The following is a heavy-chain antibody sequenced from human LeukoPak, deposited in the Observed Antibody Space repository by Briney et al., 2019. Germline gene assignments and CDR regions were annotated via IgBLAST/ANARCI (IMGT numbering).Heavy chain of an antibody. CDR1: GFTFTNYW. Sequence: GGSLRLSCAASGFTFTNYWMSWVRQAPGKGLEWVSAISVTGGSTYYADSVKGRFTISRDNSKNTLYLQINSLSADDTAVYYCAKGGNSGTYHFDYWGQGSLVTVSS. D-gene: IGHD1-26*01. CDR2: ISVTGGST. CDR3: AKGGNSGTYHFDY. J-gene: IGHJ4*02. V-gene: IGHV3-23*01.